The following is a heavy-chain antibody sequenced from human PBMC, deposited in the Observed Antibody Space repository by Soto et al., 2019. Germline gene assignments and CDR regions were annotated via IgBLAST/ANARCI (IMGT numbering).Heavy chain of an antibody. D-gene: IGHD6-19*01. V-gene: IGHV3-15*07. CDR3: TPLALKYPSGWYEFSD. J-gene: IGHJ4*02. Sequence: EVQLVESGGGLVKPGGSLRLSCAASGFTFSNVWMNWVRQAPGKGLEWVGRIKSKTDGGTTDYAAPVKGRFTISRDDSINTLYLQMNSLKTEDTAVYYCTPLALKYPSGWYEFSDWGQGTLVTVSS. CDR1: GFTFSNVW. CDR2: IKSKTDGGTT.